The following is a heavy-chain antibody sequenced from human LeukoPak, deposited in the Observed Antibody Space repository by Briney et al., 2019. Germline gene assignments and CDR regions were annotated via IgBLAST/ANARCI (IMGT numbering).Heavy chain of an antibody. D-gene: IGHD6-19*01. CDR3: ARGVSAVAGTDY. V-gene: IGHV1-2*02. Sequence: ASVKVSCKASGYTFTGYYMHWVRQAPGQGLEWMGWINPNSGGTNYAQKFQGRVTMTRDTSISTAYMELSRLRSDDTAVYYCARGVSAVAGTDYWDQGTLVTVSS. CDR2: INPNSGGT. CDR1: GYTFTGYY. J-gene: IGHJ4*02.